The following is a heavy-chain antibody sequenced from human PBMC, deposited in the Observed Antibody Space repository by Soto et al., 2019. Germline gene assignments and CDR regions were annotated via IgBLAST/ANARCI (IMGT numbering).Heavy chain of an antibody. CDR1: GFTFSSYG. V-gene: IGHV3-30*18. Sequence: PGGSLRLSCGASGFTFSSYGMHWGRQAPGKGLEWVAVISYDGSNKYYADSVKGRFTISRDNSKNTLYLQMNSLRAEDTAVYYCAKFHCSSTSCYPYYYYYYGMDVWGQGTTVTVSS. D-gene: IGHD2-2*01. CDR2: ISYDGSNK. CDR3: AKFHCSSTSCYPYYYYYYGMDV. J-gene: IGHJ6*02.